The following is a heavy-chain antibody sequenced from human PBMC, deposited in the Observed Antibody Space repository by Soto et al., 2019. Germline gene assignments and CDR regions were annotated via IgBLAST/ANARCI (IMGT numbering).Heavy chain of an antibody. J-gene: IGHJ6*02. V-gene: IGHV1-2*06. Sequence: ASVKVSCKASGYTFTAYYMHWVRQTPGQGLQWMGQINPNSGDTKYAQLFQGRGTMTRDTSISTAYMELNSLRAEATAVYYCAREYTAWPLAYGLDVWGQGTPVTVSS. CDR1: GYTFTAYY. D-gene: IGHD2-2*02. CDR3: AREYTAWPLAYGLDV. CDR2: INPNSGDT.